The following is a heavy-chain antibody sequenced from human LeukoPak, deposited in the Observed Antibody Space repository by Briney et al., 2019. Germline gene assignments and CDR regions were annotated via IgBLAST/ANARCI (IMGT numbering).Heavy chain of an antibody. CDR1: GFTVSSSY. D-gene: IGHD3-10*01. V-gene: IGHV4-34*01. J-gene: IGHJ5*02. Sequence: GSLRLSCAASGFTVSSSYMSWVRQAPGKGLEWIGEINHSGSTNYNPSLKSRVTISVDTSKNQFSLKLSSVTAADTAVYYCARGPRYYYGSGSRKNWFDPWGQGTLVTVSS. CDR2: INHSGST. CDR3: ARGPRYYYGSGSRKNWFDP.